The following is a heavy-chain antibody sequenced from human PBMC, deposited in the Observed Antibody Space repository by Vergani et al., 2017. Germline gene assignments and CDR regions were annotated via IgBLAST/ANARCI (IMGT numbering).Heavy chain of an antibody. CDR2: ISSSSSYI. CDR3: ARDTTAWGYMDV. CDR1: GFTFSSYS. D-gene: IGHD1-14*01. Sequence: EVQLVESGGGLVKPGGSLRLSCAASGFTFSSYSMNWVRQAPGKGLEWVSSISSSSSYIYYADSVKGRFTISRDNAKNSLYLQMNSLRAEDTAVYYCARDTTAWGYMDVWGKGTTVTVSS. J-gene: IGHJ6*03. V-gene: IGHV3-21*01.